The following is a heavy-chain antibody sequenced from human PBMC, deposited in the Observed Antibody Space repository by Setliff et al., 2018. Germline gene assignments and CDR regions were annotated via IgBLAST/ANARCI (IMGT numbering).Heavy chain of an antibody. CDR1: GFLYSNNA. Sequence: HPGGSLSLSCAASGFLYSNNAFHWVRQTSGKGLEWVAVISYDGTITHYVDSVKGRFSISRDNSQNTLYLQMNSLSPEDTALYYCASSSGGNYEAYFDYWGQGTLVTVSS. CDR3: ASSSGGNYEAYFDY. V-gene: IGHV3-30*04. J-gene: IGHJ4*02. CDR2: ISYDGTIT. D-gene: IGHD2-15*01.